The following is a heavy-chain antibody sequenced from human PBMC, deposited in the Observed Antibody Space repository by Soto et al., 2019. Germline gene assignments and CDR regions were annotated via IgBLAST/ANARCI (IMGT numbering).Heavy chain of an antibody. V-gene: IGHV1-8*01. D-gene: IGHD2-15*01. Sequence: ASVKVSCKASGYTFTSYDINWVRQATGQGLEWMGWMNPNSGNTGYAQKFQGRVTMTRNTSISTAYMELSSLRSEDTAVYYCARGNRNRLGYCSGGSCYSWWFDPWG. CDR2: MNPNSGNT. CDR1: GYTFTSYD. J-gene: IGHJ5*02. CDR3: ARGNRNRLGYCSGGSCYSWWFDP.